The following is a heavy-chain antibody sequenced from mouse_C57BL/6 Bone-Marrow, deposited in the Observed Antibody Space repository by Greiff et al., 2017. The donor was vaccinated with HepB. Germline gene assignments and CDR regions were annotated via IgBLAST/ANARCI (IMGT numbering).Heavy chain of an antibody. CDR1: GFTFSDYG. J-gene: IGHJ2*01. CDR3: ARNLHFDY. CDR2: ISSGSSTI. V-gene: IGHV5-17*01. Sequence: EVNVVESGGGLVKPGGSLKLSCAASGFTFSDYGMHWVRQAPEKGLEWVAYISSGSSTIYYADTVKGRFTNSRDNAKNTLFLHMTSLRSEDTAMYYCARNLHFDYWGQGTTLTVSS.